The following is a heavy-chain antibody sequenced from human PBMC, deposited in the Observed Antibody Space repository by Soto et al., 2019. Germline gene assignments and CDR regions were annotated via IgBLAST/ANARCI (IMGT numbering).Heavy chain of an antibody. Sequence: SVKVSCKASVGAFSSYAISWVRQAPGQGLEWMGGIIPIFGTANYAQKFQGRVTITADESTSTAYMELSSLRSEDTAVYYCSESIAARAYYYYGMDVWGRGTTVTVSS. CDR1: VGAFSSYA. D-gene: IGHD6-6*01. CDR3: SESIAARAYYYYGMDV. J-gene: IGHJ6*02. V-gene: IGHV1-69*13. CDR2: IIPIFGTA.